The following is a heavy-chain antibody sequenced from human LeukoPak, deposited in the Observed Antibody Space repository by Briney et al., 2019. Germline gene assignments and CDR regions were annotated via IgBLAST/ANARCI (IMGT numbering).Heavy chain of an antibody. V-gene: IGHV3-9*01. J-gene: IGHJ4*02. CDR2: ISSNSGSM. D-gene: IGHD3-10*02. CDR3: IRETHVGLHLEY. Sequence: GGSLRLSCAASGFSFDDYAMHWVRQVPGKGLEWVSGISSNSGSMGYADSVKGRFTISRDNAKNSLYLQMSNLRPEDTAVYYCIRETHVGLHLEYWGQGTLATVTS. CDR1: GFSFDDYA.